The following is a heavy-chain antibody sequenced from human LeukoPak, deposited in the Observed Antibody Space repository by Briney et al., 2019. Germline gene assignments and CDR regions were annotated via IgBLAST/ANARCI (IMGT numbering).Heavy chain of an antibody. J-gene: IGHJ4*02. CDR2: ISGSGGIT. Sequence: AGGSLRLSCAASGFTFSSYAMSWVRQAPGKGLEWVSAISGSGGITYYADSVKGRFTISRDNSKNTLYLQMNSLRAEDTAVYYCAKDQGPVVAATPDYWGQGTLVTVSS. CDR1: GFTFSSYA. CDR3: AKDQGPVVAATPDY. D-gene: IGHD2-15*01. V-gene: IGHV3-23*01.